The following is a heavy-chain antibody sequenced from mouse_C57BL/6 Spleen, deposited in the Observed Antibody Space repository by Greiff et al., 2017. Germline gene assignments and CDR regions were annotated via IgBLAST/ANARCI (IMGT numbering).Heavy chain of an antibody. Sequence: QVQLQQSGAELVRPGASVTLSCKASGYTFTDYEMHWVKQTPVHGLEWIGAIDPETGGTAYNQKFKGKAILTADKSTSTAYMELRSLTSEDSAVYYCTRWAFYYSFDYWGQGTTLTVSS. CDR2: IDPETGGT. J-gene: IGHJ2*01. V-gene: IGHV1-15*01. D-gene: IGHD1-1*01. CDR1: GYTFTDYE. CDR3: TRWAFYYSFDY.